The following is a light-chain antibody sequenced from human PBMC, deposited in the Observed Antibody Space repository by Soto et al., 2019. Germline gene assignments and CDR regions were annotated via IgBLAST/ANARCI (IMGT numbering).Light chain of an antibody. V-gene: IGKV1-27*01. CDR2: AAS. Sequence: DIQMTQSPSSLSASVGDRVTITCRASQGINSFLAWYQQKPGKVPKLLIYAASTLQSGVPSRFRGSGSGTDFTLTISSLQPEDVATYYCQKYNSAPRTFGQGTKV. CDR3: QKYNSAPRT. CDR1: QGINSF. J-gene: IGKJ1*01.